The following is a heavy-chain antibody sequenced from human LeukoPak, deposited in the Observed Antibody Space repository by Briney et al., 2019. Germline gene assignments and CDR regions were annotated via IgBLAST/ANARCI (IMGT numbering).Heavy chain of an antibody. CDR1: GYTLTELS. CDR2: FDPEDGET. Sequence: ASVKVSCKVSGYTLTELSMHWVRQAPGKGLEWMGGFDPEDGETIYAQKFQGRVTMTRDTSISTAYMELSRLRSDDTAVYYCARERYNWFDPWGQGTLVTVSS. J-gene: IGHJ5*02. CDR3: ARERYNWFDP. V-gene: IGHV1-24*01.